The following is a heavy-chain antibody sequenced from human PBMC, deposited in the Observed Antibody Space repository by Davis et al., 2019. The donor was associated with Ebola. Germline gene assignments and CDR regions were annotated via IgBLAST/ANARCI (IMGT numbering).Heavy chain of an antibody. J-gene: IGHJ5*01. CDR2: ISAYNGNT. CDR3: AKLNQAWWHDSWFDS. Sequence: ASVKVSCKASGYTFTSYGISWVRQAPGQGLEWMGWISAYNGNTNYAQKLQGRVTMTTDTSTSTAYMELRSLRSDDTAMYYCAKLNQAWWHDSWFDSWGQGTLVTVSS. D-gene: IGHD2-8*02. CDR1: GYTFTSYG. V-gene: IGHV1-18*01.